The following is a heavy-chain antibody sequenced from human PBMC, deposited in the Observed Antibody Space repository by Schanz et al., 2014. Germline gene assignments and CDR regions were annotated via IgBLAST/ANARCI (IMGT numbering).Heavy chain of an antibody. Sequence: QAQLVESGGGVVQPGRSLRLSCAASGFTFSSYGMHWVRQAPGKGLEWVAAMSYDGSIKYYGDSVKGRFTISRDNSKNTLYLQMNSLRSEDTAVYYRAKGSTHIDSGRVATSIDSWGQGTLVTVSS. CDR1: GFTFSSYG. CDR2: MSYDGSIK. CDR3: AKGSTHIDSGRVATSIDS. V-gene: IGHV3-30*18. J-gene: IGHJ4*02. D-gene: IGHD1-26*01.